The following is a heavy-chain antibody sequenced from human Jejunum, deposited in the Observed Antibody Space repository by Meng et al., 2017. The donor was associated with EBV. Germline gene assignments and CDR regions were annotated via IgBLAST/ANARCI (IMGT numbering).Heavy chain of an antibody. CDR1: AYTFGGYY. CDR2: INPNSGGA. D-gene: IGHD3-16*01. Sequence: VPLRRLGHAGKKPGAYGKVSCKASAYTFGGYYMHWVRPAPGQGLEWMGRINPNSGGANYAQKFQGRVTMTRDTSISTAYMELSRLRSDDTAVYYCAREGLVGDLRYFDLWGRGTLVTVSS. CDR3: AREGLVGDLRYFDL. J-gene: IGHJ2*01. V-gene: IGHV1-2*06.